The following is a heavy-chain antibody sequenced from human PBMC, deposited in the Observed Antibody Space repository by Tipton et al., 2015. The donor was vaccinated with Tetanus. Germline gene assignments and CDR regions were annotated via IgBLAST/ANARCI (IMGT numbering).Heavy chain of an antibody. CDR3: ARERDTAMAPYNWFDP. Sequence: LSCTVSGGSISSGDYYWSWIRQPPGKGLEWIGYIYYSGSTYYNPSLKSRVTISVDTSKNQFSLKLSSVTAADTAVYYCARERDTAMAPYNWFDPWGQGTLVTVSS. J-gene: IGHJ5*02. D-gene: IGHD5-18*01. CDR2: IYYSGST. CDR1: GGSISSGDYY. V-gene: IGHV4-30-4*01.